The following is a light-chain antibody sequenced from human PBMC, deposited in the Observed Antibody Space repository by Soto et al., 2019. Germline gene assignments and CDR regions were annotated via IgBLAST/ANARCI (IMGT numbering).Light chain of an antibody. V-gene: IGKV3-20*01. CDR2: DVS. Sequence: EIVLTQSPGTLSLSPGERATLSCRSSQSVSSSYLAWYQQKPGQAPRLLIYDVSSRATGIPDRFSGSGSVTDFTLSISRLEPEDCAVYYCQQYGSSPTFGQGTKVEIK. CDR3: QQYGSSPT. J-gene: IGKJ1*01. CDR1: QSVSSSY.